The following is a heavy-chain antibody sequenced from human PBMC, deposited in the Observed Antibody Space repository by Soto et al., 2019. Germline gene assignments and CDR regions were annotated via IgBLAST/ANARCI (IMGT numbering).Heavy chain of an antibody. V-gene: IGHV4-31*03. D-gene: IGHD3-10*01. Sequence: QVQLQESGPGRVKPSQTLSLTCIVSGGSINSGLYYWTWIRQHPGKGLEWIGYFYSRGNTYYSPSFKSRVDIVIDTSQNQCSLRVSAMTAADTAVYYCAGARPGSYFVLEYWGQGSLVTVSA. CDR2: FYSRGNT. CDR3: AGARPGSYFVLEY. CDR1: GGSINSGLYY. J-gene: IGHJ4*02.